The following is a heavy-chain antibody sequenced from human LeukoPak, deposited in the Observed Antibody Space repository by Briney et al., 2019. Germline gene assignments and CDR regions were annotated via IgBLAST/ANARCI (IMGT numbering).Heavy chain of an antibody. CDR2: ISYDGSNK. CDR1: GFTFSSYG. Sequence: PGGSLRLSCAASGFTFSSYGMHWARQAPGKGLEWVAVISYDGSNKYYADSVKGRFTISRDNSKNTLYLQMNSLRAEDTAVYYCAKDGLAAALDYWGQGTLVTVSS. J-gene: IGHJ4*02. D-gene: IGHD6-13*01. V-gene: IGHV3-30*18. CDR3: AKDGLAAALDY.